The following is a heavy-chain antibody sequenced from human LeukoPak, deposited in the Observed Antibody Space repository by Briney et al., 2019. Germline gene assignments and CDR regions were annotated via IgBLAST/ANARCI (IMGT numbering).Heavy chain of an antibody. D-gene: IGHD3-22*01. CDR2: IYTSGST. V-gene: IGHV4-4*07. Sequence: SETLSPTCTVSGGSISSYYWSWIRQPAGKGLEWIGRIYTSGSTNYNPSLKSRVTMSVDTSKNQFSLKLSSVTAADTAVYYCARGFGYYDSNGFDYWGQGTLVTVSS. CDR3: ARGFGYYDSNGFDY. CDR1: GGSISSYY. J-gene: IGHJ4*02.